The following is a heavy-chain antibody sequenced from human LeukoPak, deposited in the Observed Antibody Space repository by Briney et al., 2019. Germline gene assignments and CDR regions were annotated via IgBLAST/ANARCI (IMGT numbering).Heavy chain of an antibody. D-gene: IGHD4-17*01. CDR1: GFTFSSYS. V-gene: IGHV3-21*01. Sequence: GGSLRLSCAASGFTFSSYSMNWVRQAPGKGLEWVSSISSSSSYIYYADSVKGRFTISRDNSKNTLYLQMNSLRAEDTAVYYCAKGPTVTPMFDYWGQGTLVTVSS. CDR3: AKGPTVTPMFDY. J-gene: IGHJ4*02. CDR2: ISSSSSYI.